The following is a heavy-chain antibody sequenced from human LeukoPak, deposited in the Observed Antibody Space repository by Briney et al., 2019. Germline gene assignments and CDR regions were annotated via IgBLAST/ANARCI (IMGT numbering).Heavy chain of an antibody. V-gene: IGHV4-4*07. CDR1: GGFIISYY. J-gene: IGHJ6*02. Sequence: PSETLSLTRTVTGGFIISYYWRWIRQPAAKGLAWIGRSYTRGSTNYTPSLKSRFTMSGDTSKNQLSLKLSSVTAADTAVYYCAKGIAVAGYYYYYGMDVWGQGTTVTVSS. CDR2: SYTRGST. D-gene: IGHD6-19*01. CDR3: AKGIAVAGYYYYYGMDV.